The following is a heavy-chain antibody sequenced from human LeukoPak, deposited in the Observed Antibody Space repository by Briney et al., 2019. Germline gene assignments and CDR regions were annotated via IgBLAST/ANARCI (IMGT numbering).Heavy chain of an antibody. Sequence: ASVKVSCKASGYTFTSYGISWVRQAPGQGLEWMGWISAYNGNTNYAQKLQGRVTMTTDTSTSTAYMELRSLRSDDTAVYYCARDREMYYDILTGYYKRDDAFDIWGQGTMVTVSS. V-gene: IGHV1-18*01. CDR1: GYTFTSYG. J-gene: IGHJ3*02. D-gene: IGHD3-9*01. CDR2: ISAYNGNT. CDR3: ARDREMYYDILTGYYKRDDAFDI.